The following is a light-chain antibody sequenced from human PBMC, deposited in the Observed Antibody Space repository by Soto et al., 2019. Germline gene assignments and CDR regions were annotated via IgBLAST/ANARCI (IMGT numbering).Light chain of an antibody. V-gene: IGKV2-28*01. J-gene: IGKJ2*01. CDR3: MQALQTLYT. CDR1: QSLLHSNGYLC. CDR2: LGS. Sequence: DIVLTQSPLSLPVTPGEPASISCTSSQSLLHSNGYLCLDWYVRKPGQPPQRLIFLGSNRAPGVHERFSGSESGTHITMEISRVEAEDVGVYYCMQALQTLYTFGKGNKLDIK.